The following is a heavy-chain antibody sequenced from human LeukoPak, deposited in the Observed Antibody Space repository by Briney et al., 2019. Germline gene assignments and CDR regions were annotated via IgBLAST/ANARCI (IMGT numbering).Heavy chain of an antibody. CDR2: INPNSGGT. CDR1: GYTFTGYY. Sequence: ASVKVSCKASGYTFTGYYMHWVRQAPGQGLEWIGWINPNSGGTNYAQKFQGRVTMTRDTSISTAYMELSRLRSDDTAVYYCAREYSSGSCFDYWGQGTLVTVSS. CDR3: AREYSSGSCFDY. V-gene: IGHV1-2*02. J-gene: IGHJ4*02. D-gene: IGHD6-19*01.